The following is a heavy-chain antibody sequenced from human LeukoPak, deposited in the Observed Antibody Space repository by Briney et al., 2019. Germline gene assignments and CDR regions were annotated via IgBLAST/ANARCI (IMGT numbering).Heavy chain of an antibody. J-gene: IGHJ6*02. Sequence: SQTLSLTCTVSGGSISSGSYYWSWIRQPAGKGLEWIGRIYTSGSTNYNPSLKSRVTISVDTSKNQFSLKLSSVTAADTAVYYCARAKIVGPEDYYYGMDVWGQGTTVTVSS. CDR2: IYTSGST. D-gene: IGHD1-26*01. V-gene: IGHV4-61*02. CDR3: ARAKIVGPEDYYYGMDV. CDR1: GGSISSGSYY.